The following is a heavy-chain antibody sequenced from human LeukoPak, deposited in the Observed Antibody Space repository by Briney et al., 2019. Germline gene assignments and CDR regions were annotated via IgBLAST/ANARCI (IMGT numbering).Heavy chain of an antibody. J-gene: IGHJ3*02. D-gene: IGHD2-2*01. CDR3: AKDRRYCSSTSCYSNAFDI. CDR2: ISSGSSTI. V-gene: IGHV3-48*01. CDR1: GFTFSSYS. Sequence: GGSLRLSCAASGFTFSSYSMNWVRQAPGKGLEWVSYISSGSSTIYYADSVKGRFTISRDNSKNTLYLQMNSLRAEDTAVYYCAKDRRYCSSTSCYSNAFDIWGQGTMVTVSS.